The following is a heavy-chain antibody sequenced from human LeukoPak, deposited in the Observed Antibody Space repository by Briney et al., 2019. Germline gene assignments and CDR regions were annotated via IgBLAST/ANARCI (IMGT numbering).Heavy chain of an antibody. J-gene: IGHJ4*02. CDR1: GFTFTSSA. CDR3: ARGHSLAALDY. D-gene: IGHD6-25*01. CDR2: IVVGSGNT. V-gene: IGHV1-58*01. Sequence: SVKVSCKASGFTFTSSAVQWVRQARGQRLEWIGWIVVGSGNTTYAQKFQVRVTITRDMSTSTAYMELSSLRSEDTAVYYCARGHSLAALDYWGQGTLVTVSS.